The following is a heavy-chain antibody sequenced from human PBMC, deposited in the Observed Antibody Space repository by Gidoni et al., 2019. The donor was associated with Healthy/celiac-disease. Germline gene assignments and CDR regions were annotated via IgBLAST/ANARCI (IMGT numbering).Heavy chain of an antibody. D-gene: IGHD1-1*01. J-gene: IGHJ5*02. CDR1: GFTSGDYA. Sequence: EVQLVESGGGLVKPGRPMRLSCTASGFTSGDYAMSWFRQAPGKGLEWVGFIRSKAYGGTTEYAASVKGRFTISRDDSKSIAYLQMNSLKTEDTAVYYCTREGTQFSNSPWGQGTLVTVSS. CDR2: IRSKAYGGTT. CDR3: TREGTQFSNSP. V-gene: IGHV3-49*05.